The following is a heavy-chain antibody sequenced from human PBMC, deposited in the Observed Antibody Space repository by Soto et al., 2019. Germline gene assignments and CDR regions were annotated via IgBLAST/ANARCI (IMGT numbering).Heavy chain of an antibody. CDR1: GGSISSSSYY. CDR2: IYYTGST. Sequence: SESMSLTWTVSGGSISSSSYYWGWIRQPPGKGLEWIGRIYYTGSTYYNSSLKSRLTISIDRSKNHFSLKRSSMSAADTAVYYCARLYPYSCYYCLDVWGRGTTVTVSS. D-gene: IGHD5-18*01. V-gene: IGHV4-39*02. J-gene: IGHJ6*02. CDR3: ARLYPYSCYYCLDV.